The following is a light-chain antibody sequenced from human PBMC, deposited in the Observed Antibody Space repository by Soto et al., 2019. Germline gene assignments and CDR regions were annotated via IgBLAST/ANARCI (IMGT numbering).Light chain of an antibody. V-gene: IGLV2-14*01. CDR2: QVT. Sequence: QSVLTQPASVSGSPGQSITISCTGTSSDLAIYNYVSWYQQQPGKAPKLMIYQVTNRPSGVSNRFSGSRSGNTASLTISGLQAEDEADYYCSSYTDSSNYVFGTGTKLPS. CDR3: SSYTDSSNYV. CDR1: SSDLAIYNY. J-gene: IGLJ1*01.